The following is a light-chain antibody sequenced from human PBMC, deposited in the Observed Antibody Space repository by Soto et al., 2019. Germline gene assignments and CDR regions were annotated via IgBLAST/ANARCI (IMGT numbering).Light chain of an antibody. J-gene: IGKJ4*01. CDR1: QSVLYSSNNKNY. Sequence: DIVMTQSPDSLAVSLGERATINCKSSQSVLYSSNNKNYLAWYHQQPGQPPKLLIYWASTRESGVPDRFSGTESGTDFTLTISSLQAEDVAVYSCQQYYSIPFTFGGGTKVEIK. CDR3: QQYYSIPFT. V-gene: IGKV4-1*01. CDR2: WAS.